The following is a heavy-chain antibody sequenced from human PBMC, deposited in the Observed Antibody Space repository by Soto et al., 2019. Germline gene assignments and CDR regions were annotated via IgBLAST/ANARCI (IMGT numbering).Heavy chain of an antibody. CDR2: IWYDGTAT. Sequence: QVQLVESGGGVVQPGRSLTLSCVASGFTLSNYGMHWVRQAPGKGLEWVAVIWYDGTATYSADSVKGRFSISIDNAKNELFLQLSSLRAEDTAVYYCARNVGSSGSSRWVDTWGQGTLVTVSS. J-gene: IGHJ5*02. V-gene: IGHV3-33*01. D-gene: IGHD3-10*01. CDR1: GFTLSNYG. CDR3: ARNVGSSGSSRWVDT.